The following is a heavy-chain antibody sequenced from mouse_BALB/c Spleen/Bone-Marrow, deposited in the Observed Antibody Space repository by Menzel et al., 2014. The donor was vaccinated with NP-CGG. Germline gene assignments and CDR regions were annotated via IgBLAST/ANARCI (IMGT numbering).Heavy chain of an antibody. V-gene: IGHV5-17*02. Sequence: EVQLVESGGGLVQPGGSRKLSCAASGITFSSFGMHWVRQAPEKGLEWVAYISSGSSTIYYADTVKGRFTISRDNPKNTLFLQMTSLRSEDTAMYYCARDYGYARDYWGQGTSVTVSS. CDR1: GITFSSFG. CDR2: ISSGSSTI. J-gene: IGHJ4*01. CDR3: ARDYGYARDY. D-gene: IGHD1-1*01.